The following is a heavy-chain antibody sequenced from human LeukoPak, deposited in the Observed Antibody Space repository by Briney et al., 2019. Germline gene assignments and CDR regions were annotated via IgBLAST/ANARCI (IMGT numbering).Heavy chain of an antibody. CDR2: IYYGGST. J-gene: IGHJ4*02. Sequence: SETLSLTCTVSGDSIRSYYWSWIRQPPGKGLEWIGYIYYGGSTNYNPSLKSRITISVDTSKNQFSLKLSSVTAADTAVYYCAREAINWNYRDYWGQGTLVTVSS. D-gene: IGHD1-1*01. V-gene: IGHV4-59*12. CDR3: AREAINWNYRDY. CDR1: GDSIRSYY.